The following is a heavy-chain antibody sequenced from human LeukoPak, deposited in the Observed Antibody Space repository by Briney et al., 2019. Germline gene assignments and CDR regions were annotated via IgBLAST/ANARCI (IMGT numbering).Heavy chain of an antibody. Sequence: GRSLRLSCAAPGFTFSSYAMHWVRQAPGKGLEWVAVISYDGSNKYYADSVKGRFTISRDNSKNTLYLQMNSLRAEDTAVYYCATGSGWYSPDYWGQGTLVTVSS. J-gene: IGHJ4*02. CDR3: ATGSGWYSPDY. V-gene: IGHV3-30-3*01. CDR2: ISYDGSNK. CDR1: GFTFSSYA. D-gene: IGHD6-19*01.